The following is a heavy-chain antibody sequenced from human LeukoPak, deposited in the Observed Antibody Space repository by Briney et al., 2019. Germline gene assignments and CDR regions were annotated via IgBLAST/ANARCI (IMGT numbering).Heavy chain of an antibody. V-gene: IGHV3-64D*09. D-gene: IGHD2-15*01. CDR3: VRGYSFGPYGMDV. Sequence: PGGSLRLSCAASGLAFRSAWMSWVRQAPGKGLEYVSAISDSGGSTYYADSVKGRFTISRDNSKNTLYLQMSSLRAEDTAVYFCVRGYSFGPYGMDVWGQGTTVTVSS. CDR2: ISDSGGST. J-gene: IGHJ6*02. CDR1: GLAFRSAW.